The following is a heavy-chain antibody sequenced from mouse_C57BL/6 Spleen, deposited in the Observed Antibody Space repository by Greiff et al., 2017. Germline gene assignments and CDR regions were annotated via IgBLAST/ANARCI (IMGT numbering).Heavy chain of an antibody. CDR1: GFTFSDYG. CDR3: AIPDYYGSSPFDY. D-gene: IGHD1-1*01. J-gene: IGHJ2*01. Sequence: EVKLMESGGGLVKPGGSLKLSCAASGFTFSDYGMHWVRQAPEKGLEWVAYISSGSSTIYYADTVKGRFTISRDNAKNTLFLQMTSLRSEDTAMYYCAIPDYYGSSPFDYWGQGTTLTVSS. CDR2: ISSGSSTI. V-gene: IGHV5-17*01.